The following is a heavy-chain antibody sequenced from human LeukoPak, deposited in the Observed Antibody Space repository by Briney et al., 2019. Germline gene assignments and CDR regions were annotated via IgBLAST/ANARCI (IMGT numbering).Heavy chain of an antibody. D-gene: IGHD1-26*01. CDR2: IYYTGST. CDR1: GESISGFY. J-gene: IGHJ4*02. Sequence: SETLSLTCTVSGESISGFYWNWIRQPPGKGLEWIGYIYYTGSTNYNPSLTSRVTISIDTSKNQFSLRLSSVTAADTAVYYCARHSRSYAEFDYWGQGTLVTDSS. V-gene: IGHV4-59*08. CDR3: ARHSRSYAEFDY.